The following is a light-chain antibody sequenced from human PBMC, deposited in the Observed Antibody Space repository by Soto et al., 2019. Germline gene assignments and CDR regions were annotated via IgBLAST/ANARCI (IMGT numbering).Light chain of an antibody. CDR3: GTWHNNVNWV. CDR2: DNN. Sequence: QSVLTQPPSVSAAPGQKVTISCSGSNSNIGRTYVSWYQQLPGTAPKLLIYDNNKRPSGIPDRFSGSKSGTSATLDISGLQTGDEDDYYCGTWHNNVNWVFGGGTKLTVL. V-gene: IGLV1-51*01. CDR1: NSNIGRTY. J-gene: IGLJ3*02.